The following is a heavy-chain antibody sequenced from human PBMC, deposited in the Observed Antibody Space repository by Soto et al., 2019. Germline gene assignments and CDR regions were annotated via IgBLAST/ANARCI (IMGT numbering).Heavy chain of an antibody. V-gene: IGHV1-46*03. CDR3: ARGLGLLWFGNVERGVFDY. CDR1: GYTFTSYY. J-gene: IGHJ4*02. Sequence: QVQLVQSGAEVKKPGASVKVSCKASGYTFTSYYMHWVRQAPGQGLEWMGIINPSGGSTSYAQKFQGRVTMTRDTSTSTVYMELSSLRSEDTAVYYCARGLGLLWFGNVERGVFDYWGQGPLVTVSS. CDR2: INPSGGST. D-gene: IGHD3-10*01.